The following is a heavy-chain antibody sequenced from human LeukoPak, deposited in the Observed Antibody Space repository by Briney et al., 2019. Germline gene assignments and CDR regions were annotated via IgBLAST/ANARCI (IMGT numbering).Heavy chain of an antibody. CDR1: GFTCSSYS. V-gene: IGHV3-48*01. CDR3: ARAPVQLERHPSSFDY. J-gene: IGHJ4*02. CDR2: ISSSSSTI. Sequence: PGGSLRLSCAASGFTCSSYSMNWVRQAPGKGLEGVSYISSSSSTIYYADSVKGRFTISRDNAKNSLYLQMNSLRAEDTAVYYCARAPVQLERHPSSFDYWGQGTLVTVSS. D-gene: IGHD1-1*01.